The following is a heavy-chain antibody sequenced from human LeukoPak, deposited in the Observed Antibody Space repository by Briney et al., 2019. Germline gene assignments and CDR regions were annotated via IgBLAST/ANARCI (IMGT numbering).Heavy chain of an antibody. CDR3: AKDLNYDFWSGLGN. V-gene: IGHV3-23*01. CDR1: GFTFSSYA. Sequence: GGSLRLSCAASGFTFSSYAMSWVRQAPGKGLEWVSASSGSGGSTYYADSVKGRFTLSRDNSKNTLYLQMNSLRAEDTAVYYCAKDLNYDFWSGLGNWGQGTLVTVSS. J-gene: IGHJ4*02. D-gene: IGHD3-3*01. CDR2: SSGSGGST.